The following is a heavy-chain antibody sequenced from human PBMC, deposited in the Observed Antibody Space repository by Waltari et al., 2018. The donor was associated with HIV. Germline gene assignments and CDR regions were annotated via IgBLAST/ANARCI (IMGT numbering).Heavy chain of an antibody. CDR3: AREVSGSPYFFNY. CDR2: ISKYSNKK. J-gene: IGHJ4*02. V-gene: IGHV3-7*03. CDR1: GFPFGSFS. D-gene: IGHD2-21*01. Sequence: EVQLVQSGGGLVQPGGSRRLACVTSGFPFGSFSMSWVRQAPGKGLELLANISKYSNKKNDVDSVKGRFIISRDNAGNSLFLDMTDLRGEDTGLYYCAREVSGSPYFFNYWGQGAMLIVSP.